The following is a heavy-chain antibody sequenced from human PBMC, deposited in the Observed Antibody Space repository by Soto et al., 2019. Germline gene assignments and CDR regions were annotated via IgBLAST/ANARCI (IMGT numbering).Heavy chain of an antibody. D-gene: IGHD3-10*01. CDR3: AKGKGSGKYPNYLDY. CDR1: GFTFSTYG. CDR2: ISYDGNNK. V-gene: IGHV3-30*18. Sequence: QVQLVESGGGVVQPGRSLRLSCAASGFTFSTYGMHWVRQAPGKGLEWVAVISYDGNNKYSGDSVKGRFTISRDNSKNTLYLQMDSLRAEDTAVYYCAKGKGSGKYPNYLDYWGQGTLVTVSS. J-gene: IGHJ4*02.